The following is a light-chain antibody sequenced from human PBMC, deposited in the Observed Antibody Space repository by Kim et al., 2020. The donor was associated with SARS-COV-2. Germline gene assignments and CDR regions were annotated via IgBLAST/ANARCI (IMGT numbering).Light chain of an antibody. CDR3: SSYTTTSTIV. CDR1: SSDVGGYNS. V-gene: IGLV2-14*01. Sequence: QSALTQPASVSGSPGQSITISCTGTSSDVGGYNSVSWYRQHPGKAPKLMIYEVNNRPSGVSSRFFGSKSGDTASLTISGLQADDEADYYCSSYTTTSTIVFGTGTQLTVL. CDR2: EVN. J-gene: IGLJ1*01.